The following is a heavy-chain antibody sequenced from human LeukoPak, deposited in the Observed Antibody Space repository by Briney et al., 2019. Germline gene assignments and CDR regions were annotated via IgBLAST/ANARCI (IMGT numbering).Heavy chain of an antibody. CDR3: AHKTTPFNY. CDR2: IYWSDDK. Sequence: SGPTLVKPTQTLTRTCTFSGFSLSTSGVGVGWIRQPPGEALQWLALIYWSDDKLYSPSLKSRLTITKDTSKNQVVLTMTNMDPVDTATYYCAHKTTPFNYWGQGTLVTVSS. D-gene: IGHD4-17*01. V-gene: IGHV2-5*01. CDR1: GFSLSTSGVG. J-gene: IGHJ4*02.